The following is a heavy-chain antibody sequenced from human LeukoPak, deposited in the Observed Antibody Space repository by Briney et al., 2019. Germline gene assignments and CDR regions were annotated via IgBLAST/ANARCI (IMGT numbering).Heavy chain of an antibody. D-gene: IGHD2-2*01. CDR1: GITLSNYG. CDR3: AKVETSGGANCYALDY. J-gene: IGHJ4*02. Sequence: GGSLRLSCAVSGITLSNYGMSWVRQAPGKGLEWVAVIWYDGSNKYYADSVKGRFTISRDNSKNALYLQMNSLRAEDTAVYYCAKVETSGGANCYALDYWGQGTLVTVSS. CDR2: IWYDGSNK. V-gene: IGHV3-33*06.